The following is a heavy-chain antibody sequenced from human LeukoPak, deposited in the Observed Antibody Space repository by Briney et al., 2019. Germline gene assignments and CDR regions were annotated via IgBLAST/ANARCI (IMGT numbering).Heavy chain of an antibody. V-gene: IGHV3-49*04. D-gene: IGHD3-3*01. CDR2: MRIKAYGGTT. J-gene: IGHJ4*02. CDR1: GFTFGDYV. CDR3: TRAGYDFWSGYYTGMVGYYFDY. Sequence: GGSLRLSCTASGFTFGDYVMSWVRQAPRKGLEWVGFMRIKAYGGTTEYAAPVKGRFTISRDDSKSIAYLQMNSLKTEDTAVYYCTRAGYDFWSGYYTGMVGYYFDYWGQGTLVTVSS.